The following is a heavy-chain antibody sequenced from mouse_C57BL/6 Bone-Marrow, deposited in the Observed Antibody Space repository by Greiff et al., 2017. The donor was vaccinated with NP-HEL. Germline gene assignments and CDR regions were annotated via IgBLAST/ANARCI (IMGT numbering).Heavy chain of an antibody. J-gene: IGHJ2*01. V-gene: IGHV1-50*01. D-gene: IGHD1-1*01. CDR1: GYTFTSYW. CDR3: AREEITTVVARDY. Sequence: VQLQQPGAELVKPGASVKLSCKASGYTFTSYWMQWVKQRPGQGLEWIGEIDHSDSYTNYNQKFKGKATLTVDTSSSTAYMQLSSLTSEDSAVYYCAREEITTVVARDYGGQGTTLTVSS. CDR2: IDHSDSYT.